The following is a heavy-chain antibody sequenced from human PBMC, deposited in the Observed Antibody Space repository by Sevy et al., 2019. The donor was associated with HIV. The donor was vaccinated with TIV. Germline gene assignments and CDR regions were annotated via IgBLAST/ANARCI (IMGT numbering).Heavy chain of an antibody. Sequence: GGSLRLSCAASGFTFSSYVMHWVRQAPGKGLEWVAVISYDGSNKYYADSVKGRFTISRDNSKNTLYLQMNSLRAEGTAVYYCASPEGEYYYDSSGYYHFDYWGQGTLVTVSS. CDR1: GFTFSSYV. D-gene: IGHD3-22*01. J-gene: IGHJ4*02. CDR2: ISYDGSNK. CDR3: ASPEGEYYYDSSGYYHFDY. V-gene: IGHV3-30*04.